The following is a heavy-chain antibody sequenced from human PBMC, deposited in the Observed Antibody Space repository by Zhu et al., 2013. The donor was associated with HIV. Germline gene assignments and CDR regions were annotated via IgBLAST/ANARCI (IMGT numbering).Heavy chain of an antibody. J-gene: IGHJ4*02. CDR1: RNIFIGYY. Sequence: QVQLVQSGAEVKKPGASVKVSCKVSRNIFIGYYIHWVRQAPGQGLEWMGWITPYKGHTKYAQQLQGRLTMTIDTSTNTAYMELRGLRSDDAATYYCARGHYRVLDWGPLDEWGQGTLITVS. D-gene: IGHD3-3*01. V-gene: IGHV1-18*04. CDR3: ARGHYRVLDWGPLDE. CDR2: ITPYKGHT.